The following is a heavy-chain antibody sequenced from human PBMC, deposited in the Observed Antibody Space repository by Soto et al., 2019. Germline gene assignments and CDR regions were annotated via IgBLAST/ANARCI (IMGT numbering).Heavy chain of an antibody. CDR1: GGSFSGYY. CDR3: GGGGGDYYYGMDV. J-gene: IGHJ6*02. D-gene: IGHD3-16*01. V-gene: IGHV4-34*01. CDR2: INHSGST. Sequence: PSETLSLTCAVYGGSFSGYYWSWIRQPPGKGLEWIGEINHSGSTNCNPPLKSRVTISVDTSKNQLSLRLSSVTAADTAVYFCGGGGGDYYYGMDVWGQGTTVTVSS.